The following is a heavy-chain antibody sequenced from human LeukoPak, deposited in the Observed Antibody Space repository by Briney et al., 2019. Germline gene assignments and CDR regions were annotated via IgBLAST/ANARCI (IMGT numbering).Heavy chain of an antibody. Sequence: SETLSLTCTVSGGSISSSSYYWGWIRQPPGKGLEWIGSIYYGGSTYYNPSLKSRVTISVDTSKNQFSLKLSSVTAADTAVYYCARDQASGYSYGYYFDYWGQGTLVTVSS. V-gene: IGHV4-39*07. CDR1: GGSISSSSYY. D-gene: IGHD5-18*01. CDR2: IYYGGST. CDR3: ARDQASGYSYGYYFDY. J-gene: IGHJ4*02.